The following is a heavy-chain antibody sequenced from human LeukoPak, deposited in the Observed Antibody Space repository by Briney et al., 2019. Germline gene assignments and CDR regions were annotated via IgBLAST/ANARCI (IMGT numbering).Heavy chain of an antibody. CDR1: GGSISSGSYY. Sequence: SQTLSLTCTVSGGSISSGSYYWSWIRQPAGKGLEWIGRIYTSGSTNYNPSLKSRVTISVDTSKNQFSLKLSSVTAADTAVYYCAREDRDGPLGAFDIWGQGTMVTVSS. D-gene: IGHD5-24*01. J-gene: IGHJ3*02. CDR3: AREDRDGPLGAFDI. CDR2: IYTSGST. V-gene: IGHV4-61*02.